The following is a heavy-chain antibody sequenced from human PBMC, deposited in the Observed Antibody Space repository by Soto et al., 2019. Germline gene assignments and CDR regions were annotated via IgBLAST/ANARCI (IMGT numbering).Heavy chain of an antibody. Sequence: GASVKVSCKASGYTFTTYGIHWVRQAPGQGHGWMGWISGYNGNTNYAQKFQGRVTMTTDTSTTTAYMDLRSLRSDDTAVYYCGRERDGSSWSSAKYLQHWGQGXLVTVHS. CDR3: GRERDGSSWSSAKYLQH. J-gene: IGHJ1*01. CDR2: ISGYNGNT. V-gene: IGHV1-18*01. D-gene: IGHD6-13*01. CDR1: GYTFTTYG.